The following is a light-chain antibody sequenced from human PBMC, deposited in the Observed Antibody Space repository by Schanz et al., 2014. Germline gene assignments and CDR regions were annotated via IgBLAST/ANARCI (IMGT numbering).Light chain of an antibody. Sequence: DIRMTQSPSTLSASAGDRVTITCRASQSISSWLAWYQHQPGRAPKLLIYTASNLQSGVPSRFSGSGSGTDFTLTISSLQPDDFATYYCQHYSDYPWTFGQGTKVDIK. CDR2: TAS. CDR1: QSISSW. CDR3: QHYSDYPWT. J-gene: IGKJ1*01. V-gene: IGKV1-5*01.